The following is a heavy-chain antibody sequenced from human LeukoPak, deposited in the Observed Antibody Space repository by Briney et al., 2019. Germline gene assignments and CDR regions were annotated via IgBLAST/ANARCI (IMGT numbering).Heavy chain of an antibody. Sequence: GGSLRLSCAAYGFTFSSHWMTWVRQAPGKGLEWVASLRQGGSEKYYVDSVKDRFIVSRDDAKNSLYLQMNSLSADDTAVYFCARGPHYGDRVDYLDSWGQGTKVTVSS. V-gene: IGHV3-7*01. CDR3: ARGPHYGDRVDYLDS. CDR2: LRQGGSEK. J-gene: IGHJ4*02. D-gene: IGHD4-17*01. CDR1: GFTFSSHW.